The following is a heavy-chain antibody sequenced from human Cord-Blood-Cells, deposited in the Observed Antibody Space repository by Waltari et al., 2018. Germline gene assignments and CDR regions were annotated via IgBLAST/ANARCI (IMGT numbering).Heavy chain of an antibody. CDR2: IYYSGST. J-gene: IGHJ4*02. D-gene: IGHD3-3*01. Sequence: QVQLQESGPGLVKPSETLSLTCTVSGGSISSHYWSWIRQPPGKGLEWIGYIYYSGSTNYNPSLESRVTISVDTSKNQFPLKLSSVTAADTAVYYCARAANVWSGYYFDYWGQGTLVTVSS. CDR1: GGSISSHY. CDR3: ARAANVWSGYYFDY. V-gene: IGHV4-59*11.